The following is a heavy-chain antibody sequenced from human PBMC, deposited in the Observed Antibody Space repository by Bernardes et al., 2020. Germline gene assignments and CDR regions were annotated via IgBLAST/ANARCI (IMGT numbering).Heavy chain of an antibody. CDR2: IKRDGSET. Sequence: ETLSLTCTVSGASINSVSYYWSWVRQAPGKGLEWVANIKRDGSETYYVDSVKGRFTISRDNAKNLVFLQMNSLRAEDTAVFYCARSAGMDVWGQGTMVTVSS. J-gene: IGHJ6*02. CDR3: ARSAGMDV. CDR1: GASINSVSYY. V-gene: IGHV3-7*03.